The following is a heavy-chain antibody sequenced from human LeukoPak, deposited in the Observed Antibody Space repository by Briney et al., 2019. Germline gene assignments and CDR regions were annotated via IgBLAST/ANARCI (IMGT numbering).Heavy chain of an antibody. V-gene: IGHV3-23*01. CDR2: DSGSGVST. CDR1: GLTFRSYTFSTFP. Sequence: GGSLRLSCAASGLTFRSYTFSTFPISWVRQPRGTGHEWVSADSGSGVSTYYADSVKGRFTISRDNSKNTLYLQMNGLRAEDTAVYYCAKGVEDSGIYYYYYMDVWRKGTTVTVCS. CDR3: AKGVEDSGIYYYYYMDV. D-gene: IGHD2-15*01. J-gene: IGHJ6*03.